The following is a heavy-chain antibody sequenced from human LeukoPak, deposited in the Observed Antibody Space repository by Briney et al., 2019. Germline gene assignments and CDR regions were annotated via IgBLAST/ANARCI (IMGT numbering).Heavy chain of an antibody. D-gene: IGHD3-3*01. CDR2: ISGSGGST. CDR1: GFTFSDYY. J-gene: IGHJ5*02. CDR3: AKTVTALYDFWSGTPFDP. V-gene: IGHV3-23*01. Sequence: GGSLRLSCAASGFTFSDYYMSWIRQAPGKGLEWVSAISGSGGSTYYADSVKGRFTISRDNSKNTLYLQMNSLRAEDTAVYYCAKTVTALYDFWSGTPFDPWGQGTLVTVSS.